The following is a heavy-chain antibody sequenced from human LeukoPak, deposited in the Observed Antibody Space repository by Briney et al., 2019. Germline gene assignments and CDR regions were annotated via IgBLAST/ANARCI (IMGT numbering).Heavy chain of an antibody. Sequence: GESLSLSCAVSGGTFSSSALGWGRMVPGTGVGLVSGRSACGGSTCYADSVRGRFTISRDDSKNTRYVQMNSLRDEDTAVYYCAKDQRWESPHYLDSWGQGTLVTVSS. J-gene: IGHJ4*02. CDR3: AKDQRWESPHYLDS. CDR1: GGTFSSSA. V-gene: IGHV3-23*01. D-gene: IGHD1-26*01. CDR2: RSACGGST.